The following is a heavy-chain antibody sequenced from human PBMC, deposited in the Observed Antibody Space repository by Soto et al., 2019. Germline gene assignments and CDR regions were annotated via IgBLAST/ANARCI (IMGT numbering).Heavy chain of an antibody. CDR3: AKGVYYDFWSGYQSPDY. Sequence: AGGSLRLSCVASGFNFSTYGMHWVRQAPGKGLEWVAVISYDVSNIYYAKSVKGRLTISRDNSKNTLYLQMNSLRGEDTAVYYCAKGVYYDFWSGYQSPDYWGQGTLVTVSS. V-gene: IGHV3-30*18. CDR2: ISYDVSNI. D-gene: IGHD3-3*01. J-gene: IGHJ4*02. CDR1: GFNFSTYG.